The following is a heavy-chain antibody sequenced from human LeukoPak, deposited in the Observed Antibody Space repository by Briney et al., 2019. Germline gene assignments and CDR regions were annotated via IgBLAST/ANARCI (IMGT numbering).Heavy chain of an antibody. V-gene: IGHV4-59*12. Sequence: SETLSLTCTVSGGSTSAYYWTWIRQPPGKGLEWIAYINYSGSTNYNPSLKSRVTVSMDTSKNQFSLKLKSLTAADTAMYYCARPTTVHTNYEFQYWSQGTRVTVSS. CDR3: ARPTTVHTNYEFQY. J-gene: IGHJ4*02. CDR2: INYSGST. D-gene: IGHD3-3*01. CDR1: GGSTSAYY.